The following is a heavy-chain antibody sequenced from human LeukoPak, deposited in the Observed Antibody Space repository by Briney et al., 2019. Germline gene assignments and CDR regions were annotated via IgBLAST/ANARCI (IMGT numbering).Heavy chain of an antibody. CDR2: LYYSGST. CDR3: ARLSKGRYFDYIFDY. Sequence: PSETLSLTCTVSGGSVSSTEFSWGWIRQPPGKGLQWVGNLYYSGSTSYRPSLNSRVTMSVDTSKNQFSLKMTSVTAADTAVYYCARLSKGRYFDYIFDYWGQGSLVTVSS. D-gene: IGHD3-9*01. CDR1: GGSVSSTEFS. J-gene: IGHJ4*02. V-gene: IGHV4-39*01.